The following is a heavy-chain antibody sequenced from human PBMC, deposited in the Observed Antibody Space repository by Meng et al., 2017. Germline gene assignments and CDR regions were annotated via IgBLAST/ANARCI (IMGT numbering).Heavy chain of an antibody. CDR3: ATIYSYGHLYYYYYYGMDV. CDR1: GYTFTGYY. J-gene: IGHJ6*02. Sequence: ASVKVSCKASGYTFTGYYMHWVRQAPGQGLGWMGRINPNSGGTNYAQKFQGRVTMTRDTSISTAYMELSRLRSDDTAVYYCATIYSYGHLYYYYYYGMDVWGQGTTVTVFS. D-gene: IGHD5-18*01. CDR2: INPNSGGT. V-gene: IGHV1-2*06.